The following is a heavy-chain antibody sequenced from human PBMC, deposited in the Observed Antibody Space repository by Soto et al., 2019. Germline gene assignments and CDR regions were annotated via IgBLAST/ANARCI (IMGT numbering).Heavy chain of an antibody. CDR1: GFTFSSYA. CDR2: ISYDGSNK. Sequence: QVQLVESGGGVVQPGRSLRLSCAASGFTFSSYAMHWVRQAPGKGLEWVAVISYDGSNKYYADSVKGRFTISRDNSKKTLYLQMNSLRAEDTAVYYCARGSTYYDFWSGAYYYYGMDVWGQGTTVTVSS. V-gene: IGHV3-30-3*01. D-gene: IGHD3-3*01. J-gene: IGHJ6*02. CDR3: ARGSTYYDFWSGAYYYYGMDV.